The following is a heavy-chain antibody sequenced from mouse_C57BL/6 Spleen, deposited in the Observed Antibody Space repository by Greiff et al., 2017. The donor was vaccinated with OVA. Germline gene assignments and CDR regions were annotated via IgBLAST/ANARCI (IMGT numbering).Heavy chain of an antibody. CDR3: ARVRYYGSDAMDY. Sequence: EVNLVESEGGLVQPGSSTKLSCTASGFTFSDYYMAWVRQVPEKGLEWVANINYDGSSTYYLDSLKSRFIISGDNAKNILYLQMSSLKSEDAATYYCARVRYYGSDAMDYWGQGTSVTVSS. CDR1: GFTFSDYY. D-gene: IGHD1-1*01. J-gene: IGHJ4*01. CDR2: INYDGSST. V-gene: IGHV5-16*01.